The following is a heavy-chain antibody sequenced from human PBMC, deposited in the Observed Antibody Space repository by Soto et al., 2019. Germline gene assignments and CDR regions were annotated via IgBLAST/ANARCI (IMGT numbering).Heavy chain of an antibody. CDR2: IYYSGST. D-gene: IGHD2-2*01. J-gene: IGHJ4*02. CDR3: ARSNLGTSCYAG. CDR1: GGSISSYY. Sequence: PSETLSLTCTVSGGSISSYYWSWIRQPPGKGLEWIGYIYYSGSTNYNPSLKSRVTISVDTSKNQFSLKLSSVTAADTAVYYCARSNLGTSCYAGWGQGTLVPVSS. V-gene: IGHV4-59*01.